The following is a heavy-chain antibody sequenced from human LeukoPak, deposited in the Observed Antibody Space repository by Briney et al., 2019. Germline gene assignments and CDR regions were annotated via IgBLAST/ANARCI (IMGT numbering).Heavy chain of an antibody. CDR3: AKDSGRNCGGDCFPYYFDF. CDR1: GFTFSSYS. Sequence: PGGSLRLSCAACGFTFSSYSMNWVRQAPGKGLEWVSSISSSSSYIYYADSVKGRFTISRDNAKNSLYLQMNSLRAEDTALYYCAKDSGRNCGGDCFPYYFDFWGQGTLVTVSS. D-gene: IGHD2-21*02. J-gene: IGHJ4*02. CDR2: ISSSSSYI. V-gene: IGHV3-21*04.